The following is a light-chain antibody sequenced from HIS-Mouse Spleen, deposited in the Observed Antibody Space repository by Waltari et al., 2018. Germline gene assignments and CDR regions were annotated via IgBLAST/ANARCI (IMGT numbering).Light chain of an antibody. CDR2: WAS. Sequence: DIVMTQSPDSLAVSLGERATINCKSSQSVLYSSNTKNYLAWYQQKPGQPPKLPIYWASTRESGVPDRFSGSGSGTDFTLTISSLQAEDVAVYYCQQYYSTPLTFGGGTK. V-gene: IGKV4-1*01. CDR3: QQYYSTPLT. J-gene: IGKJ4*01. CDR1: QSVLYSSNTKNY.